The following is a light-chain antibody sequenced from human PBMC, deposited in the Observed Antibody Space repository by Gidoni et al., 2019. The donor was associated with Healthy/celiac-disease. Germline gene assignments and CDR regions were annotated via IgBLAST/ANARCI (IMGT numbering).Light chain of an antibody. Sequence: EIVLTQSPATLSLSPGERATLSCRASQSVSSYLAWYKQKPGQAPRLLIYDASNRATGIPARFSGSGCGTDFTLTISSLEPEDFAVYYCQQRSNGLTFGGGTKVEIK. J-gene: IGKJ4*01. CDR3: QQRSNGLT. CDR2: DAS. CDR1: QSVSSY. V-gene: IGKV3-11*01.